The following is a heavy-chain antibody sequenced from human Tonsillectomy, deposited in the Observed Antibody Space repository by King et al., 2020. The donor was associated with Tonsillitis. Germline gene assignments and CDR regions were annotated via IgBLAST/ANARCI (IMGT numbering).Heavy chain of an antibody. Sequence: QLQESGPGLVKPSETLSLTCTVSGGSISTYYWSWIRQPPGKGLEWIGFIFYSWGTSYNPSLRSRVTISVDTSKNQFSLKLSSVTAADTAVYYCARASTEGGNYDYWGQGTLVTVSS. CDR2: IFYSWGT. CDR3: ARASTEGGNYDY. J-gene: IGHJ4*02. D-gene: IGHD2-15*01. V-gene: IGHV4-59*01. CDR1: GGSISTYY.